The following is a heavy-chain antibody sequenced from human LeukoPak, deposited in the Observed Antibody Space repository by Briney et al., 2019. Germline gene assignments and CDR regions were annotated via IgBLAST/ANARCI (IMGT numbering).Heavy chain of an antibody. Sequence: GGSLRLSCAASGFTVSSNYMSWVRQAPGKGLEWVSVIYSGGSTYYADSVKGRFTISRDNSKNTLYLQMNSLRAEDTAVYYCARGGGYDSSGYYYYFDYWGQGTLVTVSS. CDR2: IYSGGST. CDR3: ARGGGYDSSGYYYYFDY. V-gene: IGHV3-53*01. J-gene: IGHJ4*02. D-gene: IGHD3-22*01. CDR1: GFTVSSNY.